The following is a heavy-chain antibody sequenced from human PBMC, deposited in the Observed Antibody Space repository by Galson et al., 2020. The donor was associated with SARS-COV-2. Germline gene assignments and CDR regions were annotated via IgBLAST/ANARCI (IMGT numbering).Heavy chain of an antibody. J-gene: IGHJ4*02. D-gene: IGHD3-10*01. CDR2: IYWDDDK. CDR3: AHVVWFGELLPHFDY. CDR1: GFSLSTSGVG. V-gene: IGHV2-5*02. Sequence: KMSGPTLVKPTQTLTLTCTFSGFSLSTSGVGVGWIRQPPGKALEWVALIYWDDDKRYSPSLKSRLTITKDTSKNQVVLTMTNMDPVDTATYYCAHVVWFGELLPHFDYWGQGTLVTVSS.